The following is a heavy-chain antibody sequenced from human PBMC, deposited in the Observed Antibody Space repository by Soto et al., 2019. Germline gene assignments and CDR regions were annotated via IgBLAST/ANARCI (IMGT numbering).Heavy chain of an antibody. D-gene: IGHD3-16*01. J-gene: IGHJ5*02. CDR1: GGSFSDNY. Sequence: SETLSLTCAVYGGSFSDNYWSWIRQPPGKGLEWLGEINHSGSTNHNPSLKSRVTILADTSKKQFSLKLSSVTAADTAVYYCARGRGEIQGPWGQGTLVTVSS. CDR3: ARGRGEIQGP. CDR2: INHSGST. V-gene: IGHV4-34*01.